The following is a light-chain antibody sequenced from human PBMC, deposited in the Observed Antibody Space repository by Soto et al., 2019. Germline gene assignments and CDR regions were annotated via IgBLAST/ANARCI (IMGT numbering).Light chain of an antibody. J-gene: IGKJ1*01. CDR3: QQYYTAPRT. V-gene: IGKV4-1*01. Sequence: DIVMTQSPLSLTVTPGEPASISCRSSDSLLHNNGYSYLVWYQQKPGQPPKLLIYWASTRESGVPDRFSGSGSGTDFTLTISSLQPEDVAVYYCQQYYTAPRTFGQGTKVDI. CDR1: DSLLHNNGYSY. CDR2: WAS.